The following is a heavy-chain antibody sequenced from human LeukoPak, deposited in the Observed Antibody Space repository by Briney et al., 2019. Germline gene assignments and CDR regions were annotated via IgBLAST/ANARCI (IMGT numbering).Heavy chain of an antibody. Sequence: PGGSLRLSCAXSXXTFXXXXXXXXXXXXXXXXXWXXYXSYSXNTIXYXDSVKGRXTXSRDNAKNSLYLQMNSLRDEDTAVYYCARAARQWLVRDYFQQWGQGTLVTVSS. V-gene: IGHV3-48*02. CDR3: ARAARQWLVRDYFQQ. D-gene: IGHD6-19*01. CDR2: XSYSXNTI. CDR1: XXTFXXXX. J-gene: IGHJ1*01.